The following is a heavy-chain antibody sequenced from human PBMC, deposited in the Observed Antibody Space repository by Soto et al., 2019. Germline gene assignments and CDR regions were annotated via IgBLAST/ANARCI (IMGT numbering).Heavy chain of an antibody. Sequence: EVQLVESGGGLVKPGGSLRLSCAASGFTFSSYSMNWVRQAPGKGLDWVSTISSGADTTYYADSVKGRFTISRDNSKNTLYLQMNSLRAEDTAVYYCAKDLIPLGATSHFCFNIWGQGTMVTVSS. CDR2: ISSGADTT. D-gene: IGHD1-26*01. J-gene: IGHJ3*02. CDR1: GFTFSSYS. V-gene: IGHV3-23*04. CDR3: AKDLIPLGATSHFCFNI.